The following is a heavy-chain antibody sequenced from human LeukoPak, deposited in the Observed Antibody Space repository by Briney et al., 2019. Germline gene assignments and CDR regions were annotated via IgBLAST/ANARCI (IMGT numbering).Heavy chain of an antibody. CDR2: ISGSGGST. J-gene: IGHJ4*02. V-gene: IGHV3-23*01. D-gene: IGHD4-23*01. CDR3: AKKYGGNSGCDY. CDR1: GFTFSSYA. Sequence: PGGSLRPSCAAFGFTFSSYAMSWVRQAPGKGLEWVSAISGSGGSTYYADSVKGRFTISRDNSKNTLYLQMNSLRAEDTAVYYCAKKYGGNSGCDYWGQGTLVTVSS.